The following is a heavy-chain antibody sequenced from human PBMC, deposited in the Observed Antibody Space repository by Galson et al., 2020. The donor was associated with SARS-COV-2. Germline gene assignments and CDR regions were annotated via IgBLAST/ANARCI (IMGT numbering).Heavy chain of an antibody. CDR2: ISHSGSYI. D-gene: IGHD1-26*01. J-gene: IGHJ3*02. Sequence: NSGGSLRLSCAASGFTFSSYFMNWVRQAPGKGLEWVSTISHSGSYIYYADSVKGRFTISRDNAKNSLYMQMNSLRAEDTALYYCAREAEDGWGVLGDAVDIWGQGTMVTVSS. V-gene: IGHV3-21*01. CDR1: GFTFSSYF. CDR3: AREAEDGWGVLGDAVDI.